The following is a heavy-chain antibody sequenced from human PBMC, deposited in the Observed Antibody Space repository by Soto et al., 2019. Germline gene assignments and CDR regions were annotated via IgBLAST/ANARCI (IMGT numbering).Heavy chain of an antibody. D-gene: IGHD6-19*01. V-gene: IGHV1-8*01. CDR3: ASEYSSGWSKH. CDR2: MNPNSGNT. J-gene: IGHJ1*01. Sequence: QVQLVQSGAEVKKPGASVKVSCKASGYTFTSYDINWVRQATGQGLEWMGWMNPNSGNTGYAQKYQGRVTMTRNTTKSTAYMELSRQRSEDTAVYYCASEYSSGWSKHWGQGTLVTVSS. CDR1: GYTFTSYD.